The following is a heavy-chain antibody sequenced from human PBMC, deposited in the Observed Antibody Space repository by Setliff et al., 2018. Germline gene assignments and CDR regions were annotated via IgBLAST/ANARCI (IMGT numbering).Heavy chain of an antibody. CDR1: GGSISGYY. V-gene: IGHV4-4*07. J-gene: IGHJ4*02. Sequence: SETLSLTCTVSGGSISGYYWSWIRQPAGKGLEWIGRISTSGSTNYNPSLKSRLTMSVDTSKNQFPLKVTSVTAADTAVYYCVRSMPDTANFDYWGQGTLVTVSS. CDR3: VRSMPDTANFDY. D-gene: IGHD5-18*01. CDR2: ISTSGST.